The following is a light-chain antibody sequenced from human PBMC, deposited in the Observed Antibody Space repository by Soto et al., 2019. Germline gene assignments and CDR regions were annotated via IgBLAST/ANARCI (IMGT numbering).Light chain of an antibody. Sequence: EIVLTQSPATLSLSPGERATLSCRASQSVSSYLAWYQQKPGQAPRLLIYDASNRATGIPARFSGSGSGTDFTLNISSLEPEDFAFYYCQQRSNWPPRFTFGPGTKVDIK. CDR2: DAS. V-gene: IGKV3-11*01. CDR1: QSVSSY. J-gene: IGKJ3*01. CDR3: QQRSNWPPRFT.